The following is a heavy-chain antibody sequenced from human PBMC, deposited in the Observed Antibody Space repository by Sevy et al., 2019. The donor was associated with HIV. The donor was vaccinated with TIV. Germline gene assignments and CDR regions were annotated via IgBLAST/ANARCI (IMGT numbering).Heavy chain of an antibody. CDR2: FDPEDGER. D-gene: IGHD3-22*01. Sequence: ASVKVSCKVSGYSLTGLSMHWVREAPGKGLEWMGSFDPEDGERIYTQKLEGRVTMTEDTSADTAYMELNSLRFEDTAVYYCATTKDYYESSGCPFDYWGQGTLVTVSS. V-gene: IGHV1-24*01. CDR3: ATTKDYYESSGCPFDY. J-gene: IGHJ4*02. CDR1: GYSLTGLS.